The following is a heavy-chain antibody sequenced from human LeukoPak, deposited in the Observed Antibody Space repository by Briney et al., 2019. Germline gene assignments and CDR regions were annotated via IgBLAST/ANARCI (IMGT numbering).Heavy chain of an antibody. CDR2: IYYGGST. J-gene: IGHJ4*02. CDR3: LYGGNSGDWLY. Sequence: SETLSLTCTVSGGSISSYYWSWIRQPPGKGLEWIGYIYYGGSTNYNPSLKSRVTISVDTSKNQFSLNLISVTAADTAVYYCLYGGNSGDWLYWGQGTLVTVSS. D-gene: IGHD4-23*01. CDR1: GGSISSYY. V-gene: IGHV4-59*12.